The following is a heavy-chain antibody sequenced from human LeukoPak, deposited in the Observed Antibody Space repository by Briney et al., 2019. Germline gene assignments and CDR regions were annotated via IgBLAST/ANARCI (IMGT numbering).Heavy chain of an antibody. V-gene: IGHV4-39*07. D-gene: IGHD2-2*01. J-gene: IGHJ5*02. CDR2: IHHSGST. CDR1: GGSISSSSYY. CDR3: ARGTRPNWFDP. Sequence: SETLSLTCTVSGGSISSSSYYWGWIRQPPGKGLEWIGNIHHSGSTNYNPSLKSRVTITVDTSKNQFSLKLRSVTAADTAVYYCARGTRPNWFDPWGQGTLVTVSS.